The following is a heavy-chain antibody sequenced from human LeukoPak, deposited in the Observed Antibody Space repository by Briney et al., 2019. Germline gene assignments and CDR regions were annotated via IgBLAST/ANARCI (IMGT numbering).Heavy chain of an antibody. J-gene: IGHJ4*02. CDR3: AGDVTYGSGRYAY. CDR1: GGSISSYY. Sequence: PSETLSLTCAVSGGSISSYYWSWIRQPPGKGLEWIGYIYYTGSTSYNPSLKSRVTISLDTSKNQFSLNLTSVTAADTALYYCAGDVTYGSGRYAYWGQGTLVTVSS. CDR2: IYYTGST. V-gene: IGHV4-59*01. D-gene: IGHD3-10*01.